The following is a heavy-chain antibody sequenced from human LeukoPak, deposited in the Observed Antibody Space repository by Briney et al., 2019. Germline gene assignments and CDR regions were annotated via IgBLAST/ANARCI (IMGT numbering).Heavy chain of an antibody. CDR3: ARPGGGYNLPLDY. CDR1: GGTFSSYA. J-gene: IGHJ4*02. D-gene: IGHD5-24*01. V-gene: IGHV1-69*05. Sequence: SVKVSCKASGGTFSSYAISWVRQAPGQGLEWMGRIIPIFGTANYAQKFQGRVTITTDESTSTAYMELSSLRSEDTAVFYCARPGGGYNLPLDYWGQGTLVTVSS. CDR2: IIPIFGTA.